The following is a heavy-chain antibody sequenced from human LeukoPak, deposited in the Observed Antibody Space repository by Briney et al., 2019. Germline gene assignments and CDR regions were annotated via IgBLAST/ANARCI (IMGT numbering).Heavy chain of an antibody. J-gene: IGHJ4*02. V-gene: IGHV1-69*13. CDR1: GGTFSSYA. Sequence: ASVKVSCKASGGTFSSYAISWVRQAPGQGLEWMGGIIPIFGTANYAQKFQGRVTITADESTSTAYMELSSLRSEDTAVYYCATIPTYYYDSSGYPFDYWGQGTLVTVSS. D-gene: IGHD3-22*01. CDR2: IIPIFGTA. CDR3: ATIPTYYYDSSGYPFDY.